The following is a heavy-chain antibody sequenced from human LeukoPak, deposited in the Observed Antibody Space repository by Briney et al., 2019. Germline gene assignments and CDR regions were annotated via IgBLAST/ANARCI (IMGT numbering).Heavy chain of an antibody. D-gene: IGHD2-2*02. J-gene: IGHJ4*02. Sequence: GGSLRLSCAASGFNFANHAMSWVRQAPGKGLEWVATIKKDGSQKYYVDSVKGRFTISRDNAKNSLYLQMNSLRAEDSAVYYCARYTRPFDYWGQGTLVTVSS. CDR2: IKKDGSQK. CDR3: ARYTRPFDY. CDR1: GFNFANHA. V-gene: IGHV3-7*01.